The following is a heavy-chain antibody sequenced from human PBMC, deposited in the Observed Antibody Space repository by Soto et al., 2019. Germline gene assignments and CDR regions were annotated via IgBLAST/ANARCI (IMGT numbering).Heavy chain of an antibody. CDR1: GFPVISYC. CDR3: TSSISYDSSGYYGPYYFDY. D-gene: IGHD3-22*01. Sequence: GVSLRLSCAASGFPVISYCMSWVRPAPGKGLEWVANIKQDGSEKYYVDSVKGRFTISRDNAKNSLYLQMNSLRAEDTAVYYCTSSISYDSSGYYGPYYFDYWGQGTQVNVSS. CDR2: IKQDGSEK. J-gene: IGHJ4*02. V-gene: IGHV3-7*03.